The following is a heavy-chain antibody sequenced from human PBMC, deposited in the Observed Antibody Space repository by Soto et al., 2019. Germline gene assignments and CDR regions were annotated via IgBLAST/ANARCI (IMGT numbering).Heavy chain of an antibody. CDR2: IYPSDSDT. CDR1: GYNFADYW. CDR3: ARGGVSTRTFDY. J-gene: IGHJ4*02. Sequence: PGESLKISCKGSGYNFADYWIAWVRQMPGKGPELMGIIYPSDSDTRYRPSFQGQVTISADKSISSAYLQWSSLRASDAAMYYCARGGVSTRTFDYWGQGTPVTVSS. V-gene: IGHV5-51*01. D-gene: IGHD3-3*01.